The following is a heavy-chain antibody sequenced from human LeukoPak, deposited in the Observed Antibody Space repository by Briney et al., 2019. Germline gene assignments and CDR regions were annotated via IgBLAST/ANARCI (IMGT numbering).Heavy chain of an antibody. J-gene: IGHJ4*02. CDR2: ISYDGSNK. Sequence: QPGRSLRLSCAASGFTFSSYAMHWVRQAPGKGLEWVAVISYDGSNKYYADSVKGRFTISRDNSKNTLYLQMNSLRAEDTAEYYCARDDSYGDYGYWGQGTLVTVSS. CDR3: ARDDSYGDYGY. V-gene: IGHV3-30*04. D-gene: IGHD4-17*01. CDR1: GFTFSSYA.